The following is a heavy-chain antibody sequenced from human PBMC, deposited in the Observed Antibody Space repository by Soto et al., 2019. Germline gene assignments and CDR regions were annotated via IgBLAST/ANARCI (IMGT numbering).Heavy chain of an antibody. CDR2: ISFDGSNK. D-gene: IGHD6-19*01. CDR1: GFTFRNYV. CDR3: AKASSQQWLVHDWYFDL. Sequence: QVQLVESGGGVVQPGRSLRLSCAASGFTFRNYVMHWVRQAPGKGLEWVAVISFDGSNKYHVDSVKGRFTVSRDNSENTVYLEMNSLRTEDTAVYYCAKASSQQWLVHDWYFDLWGRGTLVTVSS. J-gene: IGHJ2*01. V-gene: IGHV3-30*18.